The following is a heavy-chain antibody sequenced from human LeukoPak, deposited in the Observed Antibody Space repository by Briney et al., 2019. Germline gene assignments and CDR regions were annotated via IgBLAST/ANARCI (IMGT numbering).Heavy chain of an antibody. CDR1: GFTFSSYS. CDR3: ARERISTSGGGMDV. Sequence: GGSLRLSCAASGFTFSSYSMNWVRQAPGKGLEWISSISSSSSYIYYADSVKGRFTISRDNAKNSLYLQMNSLRAEDTAVYYCARERISTSGGGMDVSGQGTTVTVCS. D-gene: IGHD2-2*01. CDR2: ISSSSSYI. J-gene: IGHJ6*02. V-gene: IGHV3-21*01.